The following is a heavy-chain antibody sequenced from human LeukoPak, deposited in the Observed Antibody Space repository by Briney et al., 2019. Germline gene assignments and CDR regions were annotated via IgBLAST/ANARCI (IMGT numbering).Heavy chain of an antibody. CDR1: GGTFSSYA. Sequence: SVKVSCKASGGTFSSYAISWVRQAPGQGLERMGGIIPIFGTANYAQKFQGRVTITADKSTSTAYMELSSLRSEDTAVYYCATYSSSWSSYYYGMDVWGKGTTVTVSS. CDR2: IIPIFGTA. J-gene: IGHJ6*04. CDR3: ATYSSSWSSYYYGMDV. D-gene: IGHD6-13*01. V-gene: IGHV1-69*06.